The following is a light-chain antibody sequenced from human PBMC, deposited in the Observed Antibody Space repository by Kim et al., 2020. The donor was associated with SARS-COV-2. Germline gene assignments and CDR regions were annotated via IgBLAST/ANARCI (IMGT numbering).Light chain of an antibody. Sequence: EIVMTQSPATLSVSPGERATLSCRASQSLSRTLAWYQQRPGQAPRLLIYDAYTRATGIPARFSGSGSGTEFTLTISSLQSEDFAVYYCQQYKNWTRTFGQGTKVDIK. CDR2: DAY. CDR3: QQYKNWTRT. V-gene: IGKV3-15*01. J-gene: IGKJ1*01. CDR1: QSLSRT.